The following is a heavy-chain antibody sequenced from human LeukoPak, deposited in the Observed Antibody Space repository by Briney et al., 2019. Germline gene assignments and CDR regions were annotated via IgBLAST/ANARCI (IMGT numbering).Heavy chain of an antibody. Sequence: SETLSLTCTVSGGSISSYYWSWIRQPPGKGLEWIGYIYYSGSTNYNPSLKSRVTISVDTSKNQFSLKLSSVTAADTAVYYCARHSGGRLLHHTFDYWGQGTLVTVSS. CDR1: GGSISSYY. D-gene: IGHD3-3*01. V-gene: IGHV4-59*08. J-gene: IGHJ4*02. CDR2: IYYSGST. CDR3: ARHSGGRLLHHTFDY.